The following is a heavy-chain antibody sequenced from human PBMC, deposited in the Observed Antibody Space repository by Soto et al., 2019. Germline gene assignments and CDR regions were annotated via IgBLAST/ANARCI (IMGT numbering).Heavy chain of an antibody. CDR1: GYTFSSYA. D-gene: IGHD3-3*01. V-gene: IGHV1-3*01. J-gene: IGHJ6*02. Sequence: ASVKVSCKASGYTFSSYAMHWVRQAPGQRLEWMGWINVGNGNTKYSQKFQGRVTITRDTSASTAYMELSSLRSEDTAVYFCARERDFSSGYYFGLDVWGQGTKVTVSS. CDR2: INVGNGNT. CDR3: ARERDFSSGYYFGLDV.